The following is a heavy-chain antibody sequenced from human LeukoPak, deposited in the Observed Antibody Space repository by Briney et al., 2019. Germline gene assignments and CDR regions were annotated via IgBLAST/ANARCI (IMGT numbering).Heavy chain of an antibody. CDR2: INDNGRTT. CDR3: ARDVQTSSWLDFDH. CDR1: GFTFSRNA. D-gene: IGHD6-13*01. V-gene: IGHV3-23*01. Sequence: GGSLRLSCAASGFTFSRNALSWVRQAPGKGLEWVSGINDNGRTTYYADSVKGRFTISRDNSKNTLYLQMSSLRAEDTALYYCARDVQTSSWLDFDHWGQGTLVTVSS. J-gene: IGHJ4*02.